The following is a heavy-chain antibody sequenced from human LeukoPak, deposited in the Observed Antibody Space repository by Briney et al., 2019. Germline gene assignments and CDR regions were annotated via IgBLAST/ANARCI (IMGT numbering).Heavy chain of an antibody. D-gene: IGHD6-19*01. CDR1: GGSISSSSYY. J-gene: IGHJ4*02. Sequence: PSETLSLTCTVSGGSISSSSYYWGWIRQPPGKGLEWIGEINHGGSTNYNPSLKSRVTISVDTSKNQFSLKLSSVTAADTAVYYCARGGSGWTFDYWGQGTLVTVSS. CDR3: ARGGSGWTFDY. V-gene: IGHV4-39*07. CDR2: INHGGST.